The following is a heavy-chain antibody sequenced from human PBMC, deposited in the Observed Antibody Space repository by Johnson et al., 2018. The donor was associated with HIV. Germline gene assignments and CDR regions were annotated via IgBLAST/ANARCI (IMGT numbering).Heavy chain of an antibody. Sequence: QVQLVESGGGLVQTGGSLRLSCAASGFTFNNYGMHWVRQSPGKGLEWVAFIRFDETIKYYGDSVKGRFTISRDNSKNTLYLQMGSLRAEDMAVYYCARVRETKGPYDAFDIWGQGTMVTVSS. V-gene: IGHV3-30*02. CDR2: IRFDETIK. D-gene: IGHD1-1*01. CDR3: ARVRETKGPYDAFDI. J-gene: IGHJ3*02. CDR1: GFTFNNYG.